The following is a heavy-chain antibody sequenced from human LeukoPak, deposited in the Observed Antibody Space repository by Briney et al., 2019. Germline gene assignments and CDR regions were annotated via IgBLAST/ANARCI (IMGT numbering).Heavy chain of an antibody. J-gene: IGHJ4*02. D-gene: IGHD3-10*01. V-gene: IGHV3-21*01. CDR1: GFTFSSYS. CDR2: ISSSSSYI. CDR3: ARGLLWFGELLFDYYFDY. Sequence: GGSLRLSCAASGFTFSSYSMNWVRQAPGKGLEWVSSISSSSSYIYYADSVKGRFTISRDNAKNSLYLQMNSLRAEDTAVYYCARGLLWFGELLFDYYFDYWGQGTLVTVSS.